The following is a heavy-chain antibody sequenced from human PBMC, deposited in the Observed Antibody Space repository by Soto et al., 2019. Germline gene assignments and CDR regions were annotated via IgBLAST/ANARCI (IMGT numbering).Heavy chain of an antibody. V-gene: IGHV5-10-1*01. J-gene: IGHJ6*02. D-gene: IGHD1-1*01. CDR2: IDPSDSYT. CDR1: GYSFTSYW. Sequence: PGESLKISCKGSGYSFTSYWISWVRQMPGKGLEWMGRIDPSDSYTNYSPSFQGHVTISADKPISTAYLQWSSLKASDTAMYYCATHTTINYYYGMDVWGQGTTVTVSS. CDR3: ATHTTINYYYGMDV.